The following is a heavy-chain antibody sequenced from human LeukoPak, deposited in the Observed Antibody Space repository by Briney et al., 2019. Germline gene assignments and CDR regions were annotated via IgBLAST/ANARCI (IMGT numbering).Heavy chain of an antibody. J-gene: IGHJ6*02. CDR1: GFTFSNAW. CDR3: ARDEGYCSRTSCYRASKGMDV. D-gene: IGHD2-2*01. CDR2: ISYDGSNK. Sequence: PGGSLRLSCAASGFTFSNAWMNWVRQAPGKGLEWVAVISYDGSNKYYADSVKGRFTISRDNSKNTLYLQMNSLRAEDTAVYYCARDEGYCSRTSCYRASKGMDVWGQGTAVIVSS. V-gene: IGHV3-30-3*01.